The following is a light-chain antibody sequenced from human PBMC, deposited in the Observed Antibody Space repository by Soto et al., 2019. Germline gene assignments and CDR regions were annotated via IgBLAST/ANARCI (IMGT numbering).Light chain of an antibody. V-gene: IGKV3-20*01. CDR1: QSVSSSY. Sequence: EIVLTQSPGTLSLYPGERATLSCRASQSVSSSYLAWYQQKPGQAPRLLIYGASSRATGIPARFSGSGSGTEFTLTISRLEPEDFAVYYCQQYGSSLFTFGPGTKVDIK. CDR2: GAS. CDR3: QQYGSSLFT. J-gene: IGKJ3*01.